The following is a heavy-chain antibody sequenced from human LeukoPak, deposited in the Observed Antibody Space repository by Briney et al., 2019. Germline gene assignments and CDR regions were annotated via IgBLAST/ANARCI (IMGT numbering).Heavy chain of an antibody. D-gene: IGHD1-14*01. CDR3: ARDHQIRTKDYYYYYYMDV. CDR1: GGTFSSYA. J-gene: IGHJ6*03. CDR2: IIPIFGTA. V-gene: IGHV1-69*05. Sequence: SVKVSCKASGGTFSSYAISWVRQAPGQGLEWMGRIIPIFGTANYAQKLQGRVTITTDESTSTAYMELSSLRSEDTAVYYCARDHQIRTKDYYYYYYMDVWGKGTTVTVSS.